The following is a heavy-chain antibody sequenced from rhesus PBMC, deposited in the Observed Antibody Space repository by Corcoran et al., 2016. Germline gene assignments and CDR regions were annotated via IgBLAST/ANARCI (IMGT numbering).Heavy chain of an antibody. J-gene: IGHJ4*01. CDR3: ARGGYSQRN. CDR1: GYSISDDYY. V-gene: IGHV4-106*01. Sequence: QVQLQESGPGLVKPSETLSLTCAVSGYSISDDYYWSWIRQPPGNGLEWIGYIYGSGGGTNYNPSLKNRVTFSIDTSKNQSSLKLSSVTAADTAVYYCARGGYSQRNWGQGVLVTVSS. CDR2: IYGSGGGT. D-gene: IGHD1-44*02.